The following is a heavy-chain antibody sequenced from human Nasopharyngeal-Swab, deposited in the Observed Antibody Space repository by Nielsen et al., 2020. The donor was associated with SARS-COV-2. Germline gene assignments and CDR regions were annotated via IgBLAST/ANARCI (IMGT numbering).Heavy chain of an antibody. V-gene: IGHV1-8*01. CDR2: MNPNSGNT. J-gene: IGHJ4*02. CDR1: GYTFTSYD. CDR3: ATYYYDSSGYFVVDY. D-gene: IGHD3-22*01. Sequence: ASVKVSCKASGYTFTSYDINWVRQATGQGLEWMGWMNPNSGNTGYAQKFQGRVTMTRNTSISTAYMELSSLRSEDTAVYYCATYYYDSSGYFVVDYWGQGTLVTVSS.